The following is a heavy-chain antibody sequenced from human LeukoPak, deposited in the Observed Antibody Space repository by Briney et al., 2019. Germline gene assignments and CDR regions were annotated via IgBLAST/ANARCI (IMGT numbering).Heavy chain of an antibody. V-gene: IGHV3-23*01. CDR3: AKGRRTPLVGTTTKSWIDY. J-gene: IGHJ4*02. CDR2: ISGTDSRT. D-gene: IGHD1-26*01. Sequence: PGGSLRLSCAASGFTFSSYAMNWVRQAPGKGLEWVSSISGTDSRTHYADSVKGRFSISRDNSKNTLYLQVSSLRAEDTAVYYCAKGRRTPLVGTTTKSWIDYWGQGTLVTVSS. CDR1: GFTFSSYA.